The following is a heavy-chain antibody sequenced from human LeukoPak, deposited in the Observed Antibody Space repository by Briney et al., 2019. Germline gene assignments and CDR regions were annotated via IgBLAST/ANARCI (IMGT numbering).Heavy chain of an antibody. CDR3: AREWVVTAVFDY. V-gene: IGHV3-30*04. D-gene: IGHD4-23*01. CDR1: GFTFSNYA. Sequence: GGSLRLSCAASGFTFSNYAIHWVRQAPGKGLEWVAVISYDGTNKYYADSVKGRFTISRDNSKNTLYLQMNSLGAEDTAVYYCAREWVVTAVFDYWGQGTLVTVSS. CDR2: ISYDGTNK. J-gene: IGHJ4*02.